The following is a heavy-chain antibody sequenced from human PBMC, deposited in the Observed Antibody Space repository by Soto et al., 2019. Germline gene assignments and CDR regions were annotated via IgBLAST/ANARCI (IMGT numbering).Heavy chain of an antibody. J-gene: IGHJ4*02. V-gene: IGHV3-23*01. CDR1: GFTFSNYA. D-gene: IGHD6-13*01. CDR2: ISGSGANT. Sequence: GGSLRLSCAASGFTFSNYAMSWVRQAPGKGLGWVSAISGSGANTHSADSVKGRFTISRDNSKNTLYLQMNSLRGEDTGVYYCAKDRHGHSSSLTLTVWGQGTLVTVSS. CDR3: AKDRHGHSSSLTLTV.